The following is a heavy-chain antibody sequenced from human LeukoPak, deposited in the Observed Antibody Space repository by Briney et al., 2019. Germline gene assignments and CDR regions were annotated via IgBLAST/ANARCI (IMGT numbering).Heavy chain of an antibody. CDR1: GFTFDDYA. CDR2: ISWNSGSI. CDR3: AKDKVVVVPAAKNYYYYYYMDV. V-gene: IGHV3-9*01. D-gene: IGHD2-2*01. J-gene: IGHJ6*03. Sequence: GGSLRLSCAASGFTFDDYAMHWVRQAPGKGLEWVSGISWNSGSIGYADSAKGRFTISRDNAKNSLYLQMNSLRAEDTALYYCAKDKVVVVPAAKNYYYYYYMDVWGKGTTVTVSS.